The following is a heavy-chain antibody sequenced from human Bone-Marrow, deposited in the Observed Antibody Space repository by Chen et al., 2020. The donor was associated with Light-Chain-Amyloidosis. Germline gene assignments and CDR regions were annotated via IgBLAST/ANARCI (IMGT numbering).Heavy chain of an antibody. D-gene: IGHD6-13*01. V-gene: IGHV3-48*03. CDR2: ISGSGSTI. J-gene: IGHJ4*02. Sequence: EVQLVESGGGLVQPGGSLRLSCAASGFTFSSYEMNWVRQAPGKGLEWVSYISGSGSTIYYADSVKGRFTISRDNAKNSLYLQMNSLRAEDTAVYYCARGPIAAAFVGYFDYWGQGTLVTVSS. CDR3: ARGPIAAAFVGYFDY. CDR1: GFTFSSYE.